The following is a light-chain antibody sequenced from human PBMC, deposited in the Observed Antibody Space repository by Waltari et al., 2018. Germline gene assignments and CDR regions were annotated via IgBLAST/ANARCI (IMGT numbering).Light chain of an antibody. J-gene: IGLJ2*01. CDR1: SSNIGAGYL. CDR2: ANT. V-gene: IGLV1-40*01. CDR3: QCYDSRLRGSL. Sequence: QSVLTPPPSVSAAPGPRVAITRPGSSSNIGAGYLVHVYQQLPGTAPKLLSYANTTRPSGVPDRFSASKSGTSASLAITGLQPGDEADYYCQCYDSRLRGSLFGGGTKVTVL.